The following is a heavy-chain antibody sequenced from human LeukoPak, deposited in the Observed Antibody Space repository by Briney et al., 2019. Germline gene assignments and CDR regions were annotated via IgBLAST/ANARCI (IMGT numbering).Heavy chain of an antibody. CDR2: INHSGST. Sequence: GTLSLTCAAYGGSFSGYDWSWIRQPPGKGLEWISEINHSGSTNYNPSLKSRVTISGDTSKNQFSLKLNSVTAADTAVYYCARGVNGSGWYEGGVDWGQGTLVTVSS. J-gene: IGHJ4*02. V-gene: IGHV4-34*01. D-gene: IGHD6-19*01. CDR1: GGSFSGYD. CDR3: ARGVNGSGWYEGGVD.